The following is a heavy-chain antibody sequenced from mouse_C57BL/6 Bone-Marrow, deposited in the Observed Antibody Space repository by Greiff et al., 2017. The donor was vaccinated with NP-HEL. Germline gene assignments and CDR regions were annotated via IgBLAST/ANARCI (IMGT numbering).Heavy chain of an antibody. J-gene: IGHJ4*01. D-gene: IGHD2-4*01. Sequence: QVQLQQSGAELARPGASVKMSCKASGYTFTSYTMHWVKQRPGQGLEWIGYINPSSGYTKYNQKFKDKATLTAEKSSSTAYMQLSSLTSEDSAVYYCAIYYDYDNYAMDYWGQGTSVTVSS. CDR1: GYTFTSYT. CDR3: AIYYDYDNYAMDY. V-gene: IGHV1-4*01. CDR2: INPSSGYT.